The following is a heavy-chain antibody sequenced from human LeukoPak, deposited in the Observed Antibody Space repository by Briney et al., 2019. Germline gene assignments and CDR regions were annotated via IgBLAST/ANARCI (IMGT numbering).Heavy chain of an antibody. CDR2: MNPNSGNT. Sequence: ASVKVSCKASGYTFTSYDINWVRQATGQGLEWMGWMNPNSGNTGYAQKLQGRVTMTRNTSISTAYMELSSLRSEDTAVYYCARGSRQWLGLAFGYWGQGTLVTVSS. J-gene: IGHJ4*02. D-gene: IGHD6-19*01. CDR1: GYTFTSYD. V-gene: IGHV1-8*01. CDR3: ARGSRQWLGLAFGY.